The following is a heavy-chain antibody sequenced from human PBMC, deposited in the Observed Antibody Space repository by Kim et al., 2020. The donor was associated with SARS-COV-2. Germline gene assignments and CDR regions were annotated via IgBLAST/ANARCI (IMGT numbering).Heavy chain of an antibody. CDR1: GASISSRSSY. CDR3: ARQEDSWNGFQRSYYVVEV. D-gene: IGHD3-3*01. V-gene: IGHV4-39*01. J-gene: IGHJ6*02. CDR2: MYYSGNT. Sequence: SETLSLTCIVSGASISSRSSYWGWIRQPPGKGLEWIGSMYYSGNTYYDPSLNSRATISVDTSKNQFSLKLTSVTAADTSVYYCARQEDSWNGFQRSYYVVEVWGQGPRSP.